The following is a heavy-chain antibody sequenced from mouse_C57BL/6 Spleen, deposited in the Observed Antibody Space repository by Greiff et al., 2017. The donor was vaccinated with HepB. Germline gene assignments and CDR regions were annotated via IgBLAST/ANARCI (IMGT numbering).Heavy chain of an antibody. CDR1: GFTFSSYA. J-gene: IGHJ4*01. V-gene: IGHV5-4*01. CDR2: ISDGGSYT. Sequence: EVQLVESGGGLVKPGGSLKLSCAASGFTFSSYAMSWVRQTPEKRLEWVATISDGGSYTYYPDNVRGRFTISRDNAKNNLYLQMSHLKSEDTAMYYCAREVAPYYAMDYWGQGTSVTVSS. CDR3: AREVAPYYAMDY. D-gene: IGHD1-1*01.